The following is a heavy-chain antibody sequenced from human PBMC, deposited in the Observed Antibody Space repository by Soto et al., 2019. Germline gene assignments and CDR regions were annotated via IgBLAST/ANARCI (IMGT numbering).Heavy chain of an antibody. Sequence: EVQLVESGGGLVQPGRSLRLSCAASGFTLDDYGMHWVRQAPGKGLEWVSGISWNSGSIGYADSVKGRFTISRDNAKNSLYLQMNSLRAEATALYYCAKDIAGYYENYFDYCGQGTLVTVSS. CDR2: ISWNSGSI. D-gene: IGHD3-22*01. CDR1: GFTLDDYG. J-gene: IGHJ4*02. CDR3: AKDIAGYYENYFDY. V-gene: IGHV3-9*01.